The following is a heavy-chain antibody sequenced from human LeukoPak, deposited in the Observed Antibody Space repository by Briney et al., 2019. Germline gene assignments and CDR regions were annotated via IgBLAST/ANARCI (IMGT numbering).Heavy chain of an antibody. CDR3: ASPTPVVPAAMWGYYGMDV. J-gene: IGHJ6*02. Sequence: SVKVSCKASGGTSSSYAISWVRQAPGQGLEWMGRIIPILGIANYAQKFQGRVTITADKSTSTAYMELSSLRSEDTAVYYCASPTPVVPAAMWGYYGMDVWGQGTTVTVSS. CDR2: IIPILGIA. V-gene: IGHV1-69*04. CDR1: GGTSSSYA. D-gene: IGHD2-2*01.